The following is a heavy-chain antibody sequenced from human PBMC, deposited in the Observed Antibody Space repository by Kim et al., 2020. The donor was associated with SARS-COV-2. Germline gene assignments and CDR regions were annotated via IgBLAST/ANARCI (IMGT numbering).Heavy chain of an antibody. J-gene: IGHJ1*01. CDR3: AKVAEPYYYDSSGYYYPGEYFQH. D-gene: IGHD3-22*01. V-gene: IGHV3-23*03. CDR1: GFTFSSYA. Sequence: GGSLRLSCAASGFTFSSYAMSWVRQAPGKGLEWVSVIYSGGSSTYYADSVKGRFTISRDNSKNTLYLQMNSLRAEDTAVYYCAKVAEPYYYDSSGYYYPGEYFQHWGRGTLVTVSP. CDR2: IYSGGSST.